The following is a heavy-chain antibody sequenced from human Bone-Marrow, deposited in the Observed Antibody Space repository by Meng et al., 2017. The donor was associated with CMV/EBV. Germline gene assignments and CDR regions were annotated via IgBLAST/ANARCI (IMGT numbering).Heavy chain of an antibody. CDR2: INHSGST. CDR1: GGSFSGYY. Sequence: SETLSLTCAVYGGSFSGYYWSWIRQPPGKGLEWNGEINHSGSTNYNPSLKSRVTISVDTSKNQFSLKLSSVTAADTAVYYCARRTVVILTRTNWFDPWGQGTLVTVSS. D-gene: IGHD4-23*01. CDR3: ARRTVVILTRTNWFDP. J-gene: IGHJ5*02. V-gene: IGHV4-34*01.